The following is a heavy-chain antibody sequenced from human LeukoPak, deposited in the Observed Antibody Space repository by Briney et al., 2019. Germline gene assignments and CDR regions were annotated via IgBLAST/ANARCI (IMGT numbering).Heavy chain of an antibody. CDR1: GGSFTGNY. V-gene: IGHV4-34*01. D-gene: IGHD6-19*01. CDR3: ARGMGSGWYSNWFDP. J-gene: IGHJ5*02. CDR2: INHSGST. Sequence: PQTLSLTCAVYGGSFTGNYWSWIRQPPGKGLEWIGEINHSGSTNYNPSLKSRVTISVDTSKNQFFLKLSPVTAADTAVYYCARGMGSGWYSNWFDPWGQGTLVTVSS.